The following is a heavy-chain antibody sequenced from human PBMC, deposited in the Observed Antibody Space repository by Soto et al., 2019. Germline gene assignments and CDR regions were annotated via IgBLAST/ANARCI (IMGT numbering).Heavy chain of an antibody. Sequence: PGGSLRLSCAASGFTFSSYWMHWVRQAPGKGLVWVSRINSDGSSTSYADSVKGRFTISRDNAKNTLYLQMNSLRAEDTAVYYCRSGRFLFAGIGDYYGMDVWGQGTTVTVSS. CDR2: INSDGSST. J-gene: IGHJ6*02. V-gene: IGHV3-74*01. D-gene: IGHD3-3*01. CDR3: RSGRFLFAGIGDYYGMDV. CDR1: GFTFSSYW.